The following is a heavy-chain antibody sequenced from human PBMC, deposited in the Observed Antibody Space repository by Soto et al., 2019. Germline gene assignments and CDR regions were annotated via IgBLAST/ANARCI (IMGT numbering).Heavy chain of an antibody. CDR1: GFTVTTNY. Sequence: EVQLVESGGGLVQPGGSLRLSCAASGFTVTTNYMSWVRQPPGTGLEWVSVVYSGGSTYYADSVKGRFTVSRDNSKNTLYLQMNSLRAEGTAVYYCARDFSGKNDAFDIWGQGTVVTVSS. CDR3: ARDFSGKNDAFDI. CDR2: VYSGGST. D-gene: IGHD3-10*01. J-gene: IGHJ3*02. V-gene: IGHV3-66*01.